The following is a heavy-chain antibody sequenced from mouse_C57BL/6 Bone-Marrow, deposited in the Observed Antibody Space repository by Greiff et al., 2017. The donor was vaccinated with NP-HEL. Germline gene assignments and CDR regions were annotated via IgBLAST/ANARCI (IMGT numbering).Heavy chain of an antibody. J-gene: IGHJ2*01. D-gene: IGHD1-1*01. V-gene: IGHV1-64*01. CDR1: VSTFTSYW. Sequence: QVQLQQPGAELVKPGASVTLSCKASVSTFTSYWMHWVKPRPGQGLEWIGMIHPNSGSTNYNEKFKSKATLTVDKSSSTAYMQLSSLTSEDSAVYYCARRFINTVVAFDYWGQGTTLTVSS. CDR3: ARRFINTVVAFDY. CDR2: IHPNSGST.